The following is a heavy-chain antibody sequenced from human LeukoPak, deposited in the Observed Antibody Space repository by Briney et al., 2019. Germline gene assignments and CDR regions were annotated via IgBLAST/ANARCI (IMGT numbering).Heavy chain of an antibody. J-gene: IGHJ6*02. CDR1: GYTFTSYG. D-gene: IGHD3-10*01. Sequence: ASVKVSCKASGYTFTSYGISWVRQAPGQGLEWMGWISAYNGNTNYPQKLQGRVTMTRNTSISTAYMELSSLRSEDTAVYYCARGAGITMVRGVYGMDVWGQGTTVTVSS. CDR3: ARGAGITMVRGVYGMDV. V-gene: IGHV1-18*01. CDR2: ISAYNGNT.